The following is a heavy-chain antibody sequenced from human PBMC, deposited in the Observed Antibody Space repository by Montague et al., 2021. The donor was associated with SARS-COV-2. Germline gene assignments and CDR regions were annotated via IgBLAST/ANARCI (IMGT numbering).Heavy chain of an antibody. J-gene: IGHJ4*02. CDR3: EAIYYYGSGAVDDY. CDR1: GLTFSSHA. Sequence: SLRLSCAASGLTFSSHAMAWVRPAPGKGLEWVAGISGPGGTTFSXDSVRGRFTISRDNSKNTLYLQLQSLRADDTAIYYCEAIYYYGSGAVDDYWGQGTQVTVSS. V-gene: IGHV3-23*01. D-gene: IGHD3-10*01. CDR2: ISGPGGTT.